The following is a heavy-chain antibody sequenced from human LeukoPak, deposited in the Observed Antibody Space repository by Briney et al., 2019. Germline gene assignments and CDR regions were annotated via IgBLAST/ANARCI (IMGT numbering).Heavy chain of an antibody. V-gene: IGHV3-30*04. CDR2: ISYDGSNK. CDR1: GFTFSSYA. D-gene: IGHD4-23*01. J-gene: IGHJ4*02. CDR3: AGEMGGNALDY. Sequence: GGSLRLSCAASGFTFSSYAMHWVRQAPGKGLEWVAVISYDGSNKYYADSVKGRFTISRDNSKNTLYLQMNSLRAEDTTVYYCAGEMGGNALDYWGQGTLVTVSS.